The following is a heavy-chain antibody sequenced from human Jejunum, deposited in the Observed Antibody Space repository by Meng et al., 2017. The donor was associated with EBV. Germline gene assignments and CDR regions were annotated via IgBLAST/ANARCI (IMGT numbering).Heavy chain of an antibody. CDR2: ITVYSGNT. Sequence: VQLVESGFEVKERGASVKVSCKTSGYTFTRYCISWVRQAPGHGPEWMGWITVYSGNTNYAPRLQGRVTMTTDLSTSTAYMELRSLRSDDTAVYYCARDSSGYNANDKVSDYWGQGTLVTVSS. V-gene: IGHV1-18*01. J-gene: IGHJ4*01. D-gene: IGHD5-12*01. CDR1: GYTFTRYC. CDR3: ARDSSGYNANDKVSDY.